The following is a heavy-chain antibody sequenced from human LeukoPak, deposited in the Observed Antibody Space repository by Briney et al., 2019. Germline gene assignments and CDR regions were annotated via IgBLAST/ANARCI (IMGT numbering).Heavy chain of an antibody. J-gene: IGHJ4*02. CDR3: VRDGTGWYYFGY. D-gene: IGHD6-19*01. V-gene: IGHV6-1*01. CDR2: TYYRSKWYN. CDR1: GDSVSSNSVA. Sequence: SQTLSLTCAISGDSVSSNSVAWNWIRQSPSRGLEWLGRTYYRSKWYNEYAVSVKSRITINPDTSNNQFSLQLNSVTPEDTAVYYCVRDGTGWYYFGYWGQGILVTVSS.